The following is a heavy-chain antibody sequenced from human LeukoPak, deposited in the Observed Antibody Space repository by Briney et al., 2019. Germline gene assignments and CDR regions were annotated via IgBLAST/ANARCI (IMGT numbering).Heavy chain of an antibody. J-gene: IGHJ4*02. Sequence: SETLSLTCTVSGGSISSGGYYWSWIRQPPGKGLEWIGCIYYSGSTNYNPSLKNRVTISLDTSKNQFSLKLNSVTAADTAVYYCARRRYSNSWYLDFWGQGTLVTVPS. D-gene: IGHD6-13*01. CDR3: ARRRYSNSWYLDF. CDR1: GGSISSGGYY. V-gene: IGHV4-61*08. CDR2: IYYSGST.